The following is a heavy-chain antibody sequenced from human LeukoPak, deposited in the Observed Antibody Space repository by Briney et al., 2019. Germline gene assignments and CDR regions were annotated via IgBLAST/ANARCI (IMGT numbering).Heavy chain of an antibody. J-gene: IGHJ4*02. CDR1: GFTFSSYA. CDR2: ISGSGGST. Sequence: GGSLRLSCAASGFTFSSYAMSWVRQALGKGLEWVSGISGSGGSTYYADSVKGRFTISRDNSKNTLYLQMNSLRAEDTAVYYCAKDLLATAVLYYFDYWGEGTLVTVSS. D-gene: IGHD6-13*01. V-gene: IGHV3-23*01. CDR3: AKDLLATAVLYYFDY.